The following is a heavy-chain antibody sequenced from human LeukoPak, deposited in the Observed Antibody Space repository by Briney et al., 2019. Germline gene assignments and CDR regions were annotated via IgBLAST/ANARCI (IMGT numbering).Heavy chain of an antibody. CDR1: GYTFTIFD. V-gene: IGHV1-8*01. CDR2: MNPKTGGT. J-gene: IGHJ6*02. CDR3: AKGAIFGGGYGLDV. D-gene: IGHD3-3*01. Sequence: ASVKVSCKTSGYTFTIFDINWVRQAPGQGLEFMGWMNPKTGGTVYAQKFQGRVTMTRDASIGTAYMELTRLASEDTAVYYCAKGAIFGGGYGLDVWGQGTTVTVSS.